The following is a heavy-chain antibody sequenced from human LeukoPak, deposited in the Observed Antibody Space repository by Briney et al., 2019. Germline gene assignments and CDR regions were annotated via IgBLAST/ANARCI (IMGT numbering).Heavy chain of an antibody. D-gene: IGHD5-12*01. CDR2: IYYSGST. CDR3: ARDVRDGYNYFDY. Sequence: SETLSLTCAVSGGSISSYYWSWIRQPPGKGLEWIGYIYYSGSTNYNPSLKSRVTISVDTSKNQFSLKLSSVTAADTAVYYCARDVRDGYNYFDYWGQGTLVTVSS. J-gene: IGHJ4*02. V-gene: IGHV4-59*01. CDR1: GGSISSYY.